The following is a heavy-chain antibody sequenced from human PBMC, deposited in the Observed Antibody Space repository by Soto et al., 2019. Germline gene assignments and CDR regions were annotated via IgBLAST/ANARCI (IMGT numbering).Heavy chain of an antibody. Sequence: QVQLVESGGGVVQPGRSLRLSCAASGFTFSSYGMHWVRQAPGKGLDWVAVIWYDGSNKYYADSVKGRFTISRDNSKSTLYLQMNSLRAEDTAVDYCARDGARYSSSPFDYWGQGTLVTVSS. J-gene: IGHJ4*02. CDR2: IWYDGSNK. D-gene: IGHD6-6*01. CDR1: GFTFSSYG. V-gene: IGHV3-33*01. CDR3: ARDGARYSSSPFDY.